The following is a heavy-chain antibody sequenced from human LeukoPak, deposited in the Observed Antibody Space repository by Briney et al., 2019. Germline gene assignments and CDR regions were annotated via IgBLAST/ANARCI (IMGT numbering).Heavy chain of an antibody. V-gene: IGHV1-69*13. CDR2: IIPIFGTA. D-gene: IGHD3-9*01. Sequence: ASVKVSCKASGGTFSSYAISWVRQAPGQGLEWMGGIIPIFGTANYAQKFQGRVTITADESTSTAYMELSSLRSEDTAVYYCARGPVLRYFDWTLPPNWFDPWGQGTLVTVSP. J-gene: IGHJ5*02. CDR3: ARGPVLRYFDWTLPPNWFDP. CDR1: GGTFSSYA.